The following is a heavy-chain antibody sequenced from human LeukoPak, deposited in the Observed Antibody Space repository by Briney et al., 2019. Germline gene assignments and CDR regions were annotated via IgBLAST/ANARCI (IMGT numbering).Heavy chain of an antibody. D-gene: IGHD2-2*01. CDR1: GFTFSNDW. V-gene: IGHV3-15*01. J-gene: IGHJ4*02. CDR3: ARPSCSSASCYAKSFDY. Sequence: GGSLRLSCAASGFTFSNDWMSWVRQAPGKGLEWVGRIKSKTDGGTTGYAAPVQDRFTMSRDDSKNTLYLQMNSLRTEDTAVYYCARPSCSSASCYAKSFDYWGQGTLVTVSS. CDR2: IKSKTDGGTT.